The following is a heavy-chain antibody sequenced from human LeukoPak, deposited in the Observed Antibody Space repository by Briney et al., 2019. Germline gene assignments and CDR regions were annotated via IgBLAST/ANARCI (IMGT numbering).Heavy chain of an antibody. CDR1: GDSISSYY. V-gene: IGHV4-59*01. CDR3: ARVGGWLPHFDY. J-gene: IGHJ4*02. D-gene: IGHD5-24*01. Sequence: SETLSFTCTVSGDSISSYYWSWIRQPPGKRLEWIGSINYSGSTNYNPSLKSRLTISVDTSKNQLSLKLRSVTAADTAVYYCARVGGWLPHFDYWGQGILVTVSS. CDR2: INYSGST.